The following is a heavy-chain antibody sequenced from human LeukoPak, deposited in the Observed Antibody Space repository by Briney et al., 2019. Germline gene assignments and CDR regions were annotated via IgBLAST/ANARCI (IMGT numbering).Heavy chain of an antibody. CDR2: ISGSGGST. D-gene: IGHD5-12*01. CDR1: GFTFSNYW. V-gene: IGHV3-23*01. J-gene: IGHJ4*02. CDR3: ATSSRRGYDFDY. Sequence: GGSLRLSCAGSGFTFSNYWMSWVRQAPGKGLEWVSAISGSGGSTYYADSVKGRFTISRDNSKNTLYLQMNSLRAEDTAVYYCATSSRRGYDFDYRGQGTLVTVSS.